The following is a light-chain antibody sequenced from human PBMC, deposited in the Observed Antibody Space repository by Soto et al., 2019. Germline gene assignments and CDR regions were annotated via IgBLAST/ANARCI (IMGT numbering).Light chain of an antibody. J-gene: IGKJ3*01. V-gene: IGKV3-20*01. Sequence: EVVLTQSPGTLSLSPGERATLSCRASQNVYINSLAWYQQKPGQPPRLLIYGASTRAAAIPDRFSGSGSGADFALSIDGLEPEDFATYFCQQANSLPVTFGPCTKVDIK. CDR1: QNVYINS. CDR3: QQANSLPVT. CDR2: GAS.